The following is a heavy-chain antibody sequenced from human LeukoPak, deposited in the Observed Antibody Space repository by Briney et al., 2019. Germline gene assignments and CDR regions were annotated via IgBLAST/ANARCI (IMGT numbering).Heavy chain of an antibody. D-gene: IGHD3-10*01. CDR1: GGSINNYY. V-gene: IGHV4-59*08. J-gene: IGHJ4*02. CDR3: ARRGAYYGSGSYYPFDC. Sequence: SETLSLTCTVSGGSINNYYWSWIRQPPGKGLEWIGYIYYNGSTNYNPSLKSRVTISVDTSKNQFSLKLSSVTAADTAVYYCARRGAYYGSGSYYPFDCWGQGTLVTVSS. CDR2: IYYNGST.